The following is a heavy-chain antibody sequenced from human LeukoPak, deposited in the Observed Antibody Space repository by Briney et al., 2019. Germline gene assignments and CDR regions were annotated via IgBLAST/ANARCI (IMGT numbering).Heavy chain of an antibody. CDR2: ISSSSSYI. V-gene: IGHV3-21*01. CDR1: GFTFSSYW. D-gene: IGHD3-22*01. Sequence: GGSLRLSCAASGFTFSSYWMHWVRQAPGKGLEWVSSISSSSSYIYYADSVKGRFTISRDNAKNSLYLQMNSLRAEDTAVYYCARDYYDSSGYYGFDYWGQGTLVTVSS. CDR3: ARDYYDSSGYYGFDY. J-gene: IGHJ4*02.